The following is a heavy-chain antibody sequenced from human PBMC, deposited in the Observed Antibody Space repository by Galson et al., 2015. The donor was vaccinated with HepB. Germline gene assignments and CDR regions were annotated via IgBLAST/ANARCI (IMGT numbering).Heavy chain of an antibody. CDR2: INAGNGNT. Sequence: SVKVSCKASGYTFTSYAMHWVRQAPGQRLEWMGWINAGNGNTKYSQKFQGRVTITRDTSASTAYMELSSLRSEDTAVYYCARDTQALYYYDSSGTQGDALDIWGQGTMVTVSS. V-gene: IGHV1-3*01. CDR1: GYTFTSYA. CDR3: ARDTQALYYYDSSGTQGDALDI. J-gene: IGHJ3*02. D-gene: IGHD3-22*01.